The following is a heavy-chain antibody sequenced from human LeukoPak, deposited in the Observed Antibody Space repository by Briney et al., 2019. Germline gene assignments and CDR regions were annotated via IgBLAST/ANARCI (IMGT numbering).Heavy chain of an antibody. V-gene: IGHV3-23*01. CDR1: GFTFSTYD. Sequence: GGSLRLSCAASGFTFSTYDMSWVRQAPGKGLEWVSLSGGSGDSTFYADSVKGRFTISRDNSRNTMYLQMNSLRAEDTAVYYCAKVVVVAAIPPYYFDYWGQGTLVTVSS. J-gene: IGHJ4*02. CDR2: SGGSGDST. D-gene: IGHD2-15*01. CDR3: AKVVVVAAIPPYYFDY.